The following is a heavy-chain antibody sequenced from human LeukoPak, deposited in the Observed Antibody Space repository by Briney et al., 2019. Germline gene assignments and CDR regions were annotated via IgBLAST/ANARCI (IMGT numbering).Heavy chain of an antibody. CDR3: ATDRTYYDILTGYTKYYFDY. D-gene: IGHD3-9*01. Sequence: ASVKVSCKVSGYTLTELSMHWVRQAPGKGLEWMGGFDPEDGETIYAQKFQGRVTMTEDTSTDTAYMELSSLRSEDTAVYYSATDRTYYDILTGYTKYYFDYWGQGTLVTVSS. CDR2: FDPEDGET. V-gene: IGHV1-24*01. CDR1: GYTLTELS. J-gene: IGHJ4*02.